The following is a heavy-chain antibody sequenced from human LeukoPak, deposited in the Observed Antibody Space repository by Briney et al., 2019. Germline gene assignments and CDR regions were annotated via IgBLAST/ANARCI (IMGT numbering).Heavy chain of an antibody. V-gene: IGHV3-30*02. Sequence: GGSLRLSCAASGSTFNTYGMHWVRQAPGKGLEWVAFIRFDGSEKYYADSVNGRLTISRDTSKSTLYLQMNSLRGEDTAVYYCAKEWNNWNYENWFDSWGQGTLVTVSS. CDR2: IRFDGSEK. CDR3: AKEWNNWNYENWFDS. J-gene: IGHJ5*01. D-gene: IGHD1-7*01. CDR1: GSTFNTYG.